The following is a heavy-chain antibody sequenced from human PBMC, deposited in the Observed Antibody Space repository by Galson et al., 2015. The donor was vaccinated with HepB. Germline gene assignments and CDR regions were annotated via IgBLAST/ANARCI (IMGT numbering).Heavy chain of an antibody. Sequence: SLRLSCAASGFTFSNAWMSWVRQAPGKGLEWVGRIKSKTDGGTTDYAAPVKGRFTISRDDSKNTLYLQMNSLKTEDTAVYYCTTLSGYDYYFDYWGQGTLVTVSS. CDR3: TTLSGYDYYFDY. D-gene: IGHD5-12*01. V-gene: IGHV3-15*01. CDR1: GFTFSNAW. J-gene: IGHJ4*02. CDR2: IKSKTDGGTT.